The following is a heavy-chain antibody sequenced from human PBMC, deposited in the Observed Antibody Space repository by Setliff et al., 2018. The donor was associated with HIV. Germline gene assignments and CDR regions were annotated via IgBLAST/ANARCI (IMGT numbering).Heavy chain of an antibody. CDR3: ATNYYYDSSAYFVDLYYFDY. J-gene: IGHJ4*02. V-gene: IGHV1-69*05. D-gene: IGHD3-22*01. Sequence: SVKVSCKASGGTFSSYAISWVRQAPGQGLEWMGGITPLLGTTSYAQKFQGRVTITTDESTNTVYMELSGLRSEDTAVYYCATNYYYDSSAYFVDLYYFDYWGQGTLVTVSS. CDR1: GGTFSSYA. CDR2: ITPLLGTT.